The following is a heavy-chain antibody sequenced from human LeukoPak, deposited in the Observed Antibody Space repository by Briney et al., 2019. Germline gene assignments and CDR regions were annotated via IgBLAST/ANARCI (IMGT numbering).Heavy chain of an antibody. Sequence: GGSLRLSCAAPGFTFSNYWMTWVRQAPGKGLEWVATIKQDGSEKYYVDSVKGRFTISRDNAKNSLYLQMNSLRAEDTAVYYCARGGSDYWGQGTLVTVSS. V-gene: IGHV3-7*01. CDR2: IKQDGSEK. J-gene: IGHJ4*02. CDR3: ARGGSDY. CDR1: GFTFSNYW.